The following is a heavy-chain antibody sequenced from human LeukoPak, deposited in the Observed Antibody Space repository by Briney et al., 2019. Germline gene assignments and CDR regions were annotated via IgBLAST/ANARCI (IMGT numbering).Heavy chain of an antibody. CDR1: GFTFSSCS. CDR2: ISSSGSYI. CDR3: ARDREPYCTGGTCYSTGDY. V-gene: IGHV3-21*06. D-gene: IGHD2-15*01. Sequence: GGSLRLSCAVSGFTFSSCSMNWVRQAPGKGLEWDSSISSSGSYIYYADSVKGRFTISRDNAKNSLYLQMNSLRAEDTAMYYCARDREPYCTGGTCYSTGDYWGQGTLVTVSS. J-gene: IGHJ4*02.